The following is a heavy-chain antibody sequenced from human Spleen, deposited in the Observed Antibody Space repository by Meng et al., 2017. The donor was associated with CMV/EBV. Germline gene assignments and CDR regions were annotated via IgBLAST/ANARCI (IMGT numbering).Heavy chain of an antibody. CDR3: AREGHCSSTSCYGDWFDP. Sequence: SETLSLTCAVYAGSFSGYYWGWIRQPPGKGLEWIGSVYYSGSTYYNPSLKSRVTISLDTSKNQFSLKLNSMTAADTAVYYCAREGHCSSTSCYGDWFDPWGQGTLVTVSS. CDR2: VYYSGST. J-gene: IGHJ5*02. D-gene: IGHD2-2*01. V-gene: IGHV4-34*01. CDR1: AGSFSGYY.